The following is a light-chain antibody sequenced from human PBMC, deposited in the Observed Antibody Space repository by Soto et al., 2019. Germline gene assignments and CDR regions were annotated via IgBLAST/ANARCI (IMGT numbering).Light chain of an antibody. J-gene: IGKJ5*01. V-gene: IGKV3-15*01. CDR2: GIS. Sequence: DIVMTQSAGTLSLSPGKTATLSCRTNQSVDSYYFAWYQQKPGQAPRHLVYGISTRATDIPARFSGSGSGTEFTLTISSLQSEDFGIYYCQQHSKWSNTFGQGTRLEIK. CDR3: QQHSKWSNT. CDR1: QSVDSY.